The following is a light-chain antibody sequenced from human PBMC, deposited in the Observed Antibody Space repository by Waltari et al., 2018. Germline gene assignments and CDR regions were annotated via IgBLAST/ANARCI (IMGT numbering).Light chain of an antibody. Sequence: EIVLTQSPGTLSLSPGERATLSCRTSQSVSRTLAWYQQKPGQAPKLLIYGASIRANGIPDRFTGRGSGTDFSLTISSLEPEDFAVYFCQHYVRLPATFGQGTKVEIK. J-gene: IGKJ1*01. CDR2: GAS. CDR1: QSVSRT. CDR3: QHYVRLPAT. V-gene: IGKV3-20*01.